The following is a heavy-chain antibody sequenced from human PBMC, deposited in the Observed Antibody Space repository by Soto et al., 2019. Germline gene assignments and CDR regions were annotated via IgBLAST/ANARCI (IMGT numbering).Heavy chain of an antibody. Sequence: QVQLVESGGGVVQPGRSLRLSCAASGFTFSSYGMHWVRQAPGKGLEWVAVIWNDGIKKYYADSVKGRFTISRDNSKNTLYLQMSSLRAEDTAVYYCAKEGETSYWYFDLWGRGTLVSVSS. CDR3: AKEGETSYWYFDL. D-gene: IGHD3-10*01. J-gene: IGHJ2*01. CDR2: IWNDGIKK. V-gene: IGHV3-33*06. CDR1: GFTFSSYG.